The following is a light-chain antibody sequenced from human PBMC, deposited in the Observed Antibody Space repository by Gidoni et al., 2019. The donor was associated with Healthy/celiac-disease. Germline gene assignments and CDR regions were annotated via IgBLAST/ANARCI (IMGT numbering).Light chain of an antibody. CDR1: SSDVGGYNY. J-gene: IGLJ2*01. CDR3: SSYTSSSTLGV. CDR2: EVS. Sequence: QSALTQPASVSGSPGQSFTISCTGTSSDVGGYNYVSWYQQHPGKAPKLMIYEVSNRPSGVSNRFSGSKSGNTASLTISGRQAEDEADYYCSSYTSSSTLGVFGGGTKLTV. V-gene: IGLV2-14*01.